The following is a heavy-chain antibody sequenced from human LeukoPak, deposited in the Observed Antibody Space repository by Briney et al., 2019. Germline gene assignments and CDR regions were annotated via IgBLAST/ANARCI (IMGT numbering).Heavy chain of an antibody. CDR1: GGSITYYY. CDR3: ARSDCSRGGCPSFEY. J-gene: IGHJ4*02. Sequence: SETLSLTCTVSGGSITYYYWNWIRQPPGKGLEWIGYIYYSGSTNYSPSLKSRVTMSVDTSKNQFYLKLTSVTAADTAVYYCARSDCSRGGCPSFEYWGQGLLVTVSP. D-gene: IGHD2-15*01. CDR2: IYYSGST. V-gene: IGHV4-59*12.